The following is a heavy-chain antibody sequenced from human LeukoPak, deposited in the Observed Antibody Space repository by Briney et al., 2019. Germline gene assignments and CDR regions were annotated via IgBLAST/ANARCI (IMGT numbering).Heavy chain of an antibody. D-gene: IGHD3-22*01. CDR1: GFTFSSYG. CDR3: ARDRDYYDSSGYHDPEFDY. Sequence: GGSLRLSCAASGFTFSSYGMHWVRQAPGEGLEWVAVIWYDGSNKYYADSVKGRFTISRDNSKNTLYLQMNSLRAEDTAVYYCARDRDYYDSSGYHDPEFDYWGQGTLVTVSS. CDR2: IWYDGSNK. J-gene: IGHJ4*02. V-gene: IGHV3-33*01.